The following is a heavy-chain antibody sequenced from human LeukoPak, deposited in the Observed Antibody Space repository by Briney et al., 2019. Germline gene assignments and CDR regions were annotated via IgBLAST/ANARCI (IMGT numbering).Heavy chain of an antibody. V-gene: IGHV1-69*04. J-gene: IGHJ5*02. CDR2: IIPILGIA. CDR3: AREGTQGGYSGYDGNWFDP. Sequence: SVKVSCKASGGTFSSYAISWVRQAPGQGLEWMGRIIPILGIANYAQKFQGRVTITADKSTSTAYMELSSLRSEDTAVYYCAREGTQGGYSGYDGNWFDPWGQGTLVTVSS. D-gene: IGHD5-12*01. CDR1: GGTFSSYA.